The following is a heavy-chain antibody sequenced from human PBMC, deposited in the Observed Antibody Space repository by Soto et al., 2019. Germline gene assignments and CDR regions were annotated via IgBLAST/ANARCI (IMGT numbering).Heavy chain of an antibody. J-gene: IGHJ6*02. CDR1: GGTFSSYA. V-gene: IGHV1-69*12. Sequence: QVQLVQSGAEVKKPGSSVKVSCKASGGTFSSYAISWVRQAPGQGLEWMGGIITIFGTANYAQKFQGRVTITADESKITAYIELRSLRYEDTAVYYCARDPQVGYYYYYYGIEVWGQGTTVTVSS. CDR3: ARDPQVGYYYYYYGIEV. D-gene: IGHD2-15*01. CDR2: IITIFGTA.